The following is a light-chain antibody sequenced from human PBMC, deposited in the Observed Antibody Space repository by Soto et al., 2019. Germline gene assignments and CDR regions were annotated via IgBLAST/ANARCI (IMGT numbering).Light chain of an antibody. J-gene: IGLJ2*01. CDR1: NLGDKY. V-gene: IGLV3-1*01. CDR2: QDT. Sequence: SYELTQPPSVSVSPGQTASITCSGDNLGDKYACWYQQKPGQSPVVVIYQDTKRPSGIPERFSGSNSGNTATLTISGTQAMDEADYYCQAWDSSTAVVFGGGTKLTVL. CDR3: QAWDSSTAVV.